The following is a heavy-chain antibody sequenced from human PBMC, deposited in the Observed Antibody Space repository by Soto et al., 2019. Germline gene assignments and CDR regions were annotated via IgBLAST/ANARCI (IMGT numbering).Heavy chain of an antibody. D-gene: IGHD3-3*01. CDR3: ARDYNDFWSGRFDY. CDR1: GFRFSDYS. J-gene: IGHJ4*02. CDR2: ISSSSFTI. Sequence: ESGGRLVQPGGSLRLSCAASGFRFSDYSMNWVRQAPGRGLEWVSYISSSSFTIHYADSVEGRFAISRDNAKNSLYLQMNSLRVEDTAVYYCARDYNDFWSGRFDYWGQGALVTVSS. V-gene: IGHV3-48*01.